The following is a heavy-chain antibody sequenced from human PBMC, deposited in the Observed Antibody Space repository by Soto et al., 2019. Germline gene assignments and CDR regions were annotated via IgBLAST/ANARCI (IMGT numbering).Heavy chain of an antibody. Sequence: EVHLLESGGGLVQPGGSLRLSCAASGFAFSDYAMTWVRQAPGKGLAWVSDISDGDGATHYADSVKGRFTISRDDSKNTLYWQMDSLRAEDAAVYYCAKGRTFFDFWGQGTLVTVAS. CDR2: ISDGDGAT. V-gene: IGHV3-23*01. CDR1: GFAFSDYA. D-gene: IGHD3-16*01. CDR3: AKGRTFFDF. J-gene: IGHJ4*02.